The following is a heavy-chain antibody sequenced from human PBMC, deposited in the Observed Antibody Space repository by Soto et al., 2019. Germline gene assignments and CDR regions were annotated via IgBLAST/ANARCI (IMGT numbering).Heavy chain of an antibody. V-gene: IGHV1-69*13. CDR2: IIPIFGTA. CDR3: ARGSTFVWGSYRYQPFDY. D-gene: IGHD3-16*02. Sequence: SVKLSCKASGGTFSSYAISWVRQAPGQGLEWMGGIIPIFGTANYAQKFQGRVTITADESTSTAYMELSSLRSEDTAVYYCARGSTFVWGSYRYQPFDYWCQGTLVTVSS. J-gene: IGHJ4*02. CDR1: GGTFSSYA.